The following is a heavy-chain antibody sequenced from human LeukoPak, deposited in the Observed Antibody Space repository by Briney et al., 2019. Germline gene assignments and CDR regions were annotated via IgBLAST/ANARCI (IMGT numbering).Heavy chain of an antibody. CDR1: GGSISYYY. CDR3: AREGFRGWGYYLPFDY. CDR2: FYDSGST. D-gene: IGHD3-22*01. Sequence: PSETLSLTCSVSGGSISYYYWSWIRQPPGKGLEWIGYFYDSGSTDYNPSLKSRVTISVDTSKNQFSLKLSSVTAADTAVYYCAREGFRGWGYYLPFDYWGQETLVTVSS. V-gene: IGHV4-59*12. J-gene: IGHJ4*02.